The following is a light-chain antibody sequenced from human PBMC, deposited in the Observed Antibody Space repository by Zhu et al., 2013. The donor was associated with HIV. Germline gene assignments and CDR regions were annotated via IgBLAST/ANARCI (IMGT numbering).Light chain of an antibody. V-gene: IGKV3-11*01. Sequence: EIVLIQSPGTLSLSPGERATLSCRASQSVSSYLAWYQQKPGQAPRLLIYDASTRATGIPARFSGSGSGTDFTLTISSLEPEDFTVYYCQQRSKWPPFTFGQGTKLEIK. CDR2: DAS. CDR1: QSVSSY. CDR3: QQRSKWPPFT. J-gene: IGKJ2*01.